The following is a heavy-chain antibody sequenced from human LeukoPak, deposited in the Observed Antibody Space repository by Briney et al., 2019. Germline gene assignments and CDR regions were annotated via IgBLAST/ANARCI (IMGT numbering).Heavy chain of an antibody. CDR1: GGSISSHY. J-gene: IGHJ4*02. D-gene: IGHD6-6*01. CDR3: ARSIAARPDFDY. CDR2: IYYSGST. V-gene: IGHV4-59*11. Sequence: SETLSLTCTVSGGSISSHYWSWIRQPPGKGLEWIGYIYYSGSTNYNPSLKSQVTISVDTSKNQFSLKLSSVTAADTAVYYCARSIAARPDFDYWGQGTLVTVSS.